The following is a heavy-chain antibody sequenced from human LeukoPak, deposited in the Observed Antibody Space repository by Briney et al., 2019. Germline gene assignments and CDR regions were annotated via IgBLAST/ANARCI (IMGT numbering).Heavy chain of an antibody. J-gene: IGHJ4*02. CDR3: ARDWGVLANIDY. V-gene: IGHV4-39*07. D-gene: IGHD3-16*01. CDR1: GGSISSSSYY. Sequence: SETLSLTCTVSGGSISSSSYYWGWIRQPPGKGLEWIGSIYYSGSTYYNPSLKSRVTISVDTSKNQFSLKLSSVTAADTAVYYCARDWGVLANIDYWGQGTLVTVSS. CDR2: IYYSGST.